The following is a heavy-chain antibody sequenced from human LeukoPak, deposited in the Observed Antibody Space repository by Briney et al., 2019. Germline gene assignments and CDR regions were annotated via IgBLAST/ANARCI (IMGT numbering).Heavy chain of an antibody. V-gene: IGHV4-34*01. D-gene: IGHD1-7*01. J-gene: IGHJ4*02. Sequence: SETLSLTCAVYGGSFSGYYWSWIRQPPGKGLEWIGEINHSGSTNYNPSLKSRVTISVDTSKNQFSLKLSSVTAADTAVYYCASSRELHRYDYWGQGTLVTVSS. CDR1: GGSFSGYY. CDR2: INHSGST. CDR3: ASSRELHRYDY.